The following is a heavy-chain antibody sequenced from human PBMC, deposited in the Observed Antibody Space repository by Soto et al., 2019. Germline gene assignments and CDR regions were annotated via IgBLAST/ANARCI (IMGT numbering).Heavy chain of an antibody. CDR1: GFTFSSYA. V-gene: IGHV3-30-3*01. D-gene: IGHD6-13*01. Sequence: GGSLRLSCAASGFTFSSYAMHWVRQAPGKGLEWVAVISYDGSNKYYADSVKGRFTISRDNSKNTLYLQMNSLRAEDTAVYYCARDGYSSSWFDYYYYYGMDVWGQGTTVTVSS. CDR2: ISYDGSNK. CDR3: ARDGYSSSWFDYYYYYGMDV. J-gene: IGHJ6*02.